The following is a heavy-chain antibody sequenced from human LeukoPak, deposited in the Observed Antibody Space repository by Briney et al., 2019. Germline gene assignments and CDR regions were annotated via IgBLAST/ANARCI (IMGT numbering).Heavy chain of an antibody. V-gene: IGHV4-39*02. CDR1: GGSISTTRHY. Sequence: SETLSLTCAVSGGSISTTRHYWGWIRQPPGKGLEWIGNMYYGGSTYYNPSLRSRVTISVDTAKNQFSLKLSSVTAADTAVYYCARDQGSYYGVDVWGQGTTVTVSS. CDR3: ARDQGSYYGVDV. J-gene: IGHJ6*02. CDR2: MYYGGST.